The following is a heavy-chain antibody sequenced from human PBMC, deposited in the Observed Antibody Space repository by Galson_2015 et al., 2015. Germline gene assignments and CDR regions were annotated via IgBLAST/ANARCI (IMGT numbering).Heavy chain of an antibody. CDR3: ARDRVRCSSTSCYTLGY. CDR2: INPNSGGI. J-gene: IGHJ4*02. CDR1: GYTFAGYY. Sequence: SVKASCKASGYTFAGYYMHWVRQAPGQGLEWMGWINPNSGGINYAQKSQGWVTMTRDTSISTAYMELSRLRSDDTAVYYCARDRVRCSSTSCYTLGYWGQGTLVTVSS. V-gene: IGHV1-2*04. D-gene: IGHD2-2*02.